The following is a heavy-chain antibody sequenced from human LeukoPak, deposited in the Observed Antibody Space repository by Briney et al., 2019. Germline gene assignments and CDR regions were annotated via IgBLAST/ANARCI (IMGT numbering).Heavy chain of an antibody. J-gene: IGHJ5*02. CDR1: GGSVSAYY. V-gene: IGHV4-34*01. D-gene: IGHD7-27*01. CDR2: INDSGST. Sequence: PSETLSLTCAVSGGSVSAYYWSWIRQPPGKGLEWIGEINDSGSTNYNPSLKSRVTISVDTSKNHFSLKLSSVTAADTAVYFCARPWVSWGQGTLVTLSS. CDR3: ARPWVS.